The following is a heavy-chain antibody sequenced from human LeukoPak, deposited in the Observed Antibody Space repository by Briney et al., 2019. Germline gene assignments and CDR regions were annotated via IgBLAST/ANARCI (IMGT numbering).Heavy chain of an antibody. CDR1: GGSISSYY. CDR2: IYTSGST. V-gene: IGHV4-4*07. J-gene: IGHJ6*03. D-gene: IGHD5-18*01. CDR3: ARDRGYSYARGRDYYYMDV. Sequence: PSETLSLTCTVSGGSISSYYWCWTRQPAGKGLEWIGRIYTSGSTNYNPSLKSRVTMSVDTSKNQFSLKLSSVTAADTAVYYCARDRGYSYARGRDYYYMDVWGKGTTVTVSS.